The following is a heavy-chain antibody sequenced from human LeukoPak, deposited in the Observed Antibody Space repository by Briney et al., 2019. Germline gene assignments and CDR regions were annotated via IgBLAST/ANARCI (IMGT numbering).Heavy chain of an antibody. Sequence: SVKVSCKASGYTFTGYYMHWVRQAPGQGLEWMGGIIPIFGTANYAQKFQGRVTITTDESTGTAYMELSSLRSEDTAVYYCASLSSTSLPRTYYYMDVWGKGTTVTVSS. CDR1: GYTFTGYY. V-gene: IGHV1-69*05. CDR3: ASLSSTSLPRTYYYMDV. D-gene: IGHD2-2*01. J-gene: IGHJ6*03. CDR2: IIPIFGTA.